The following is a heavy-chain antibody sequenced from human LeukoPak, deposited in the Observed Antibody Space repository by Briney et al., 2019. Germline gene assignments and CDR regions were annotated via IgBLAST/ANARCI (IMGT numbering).Heavy chain of an antibody. Sequence: PGGSLRLSCAACGFTFSTYWMHWVRQAPGKGLVWVSRIDTDGSSTTYADSVKGRFTISRDNAKNTLYLQMNSLRAEDTAVYYCARVGGSSDFDYWGQGTLVTVSS. V-gene: IGHV3-74*01. CDR2: IDTDGSST. D-gene: IGHD3-10*01. CDR1: GFTFSTYW. J-gene: IGHJ4*02. CDR3: ARVGGSSDFDY.